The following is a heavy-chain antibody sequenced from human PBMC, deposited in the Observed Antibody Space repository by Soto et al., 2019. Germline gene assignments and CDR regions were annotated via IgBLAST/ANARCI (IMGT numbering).Heavy chain of an antibody. V-gene: IGHV1-46*01. CDR2: ISPSGGTT. CDR3: ARDQGLGAAFSLDY. J-gene: IGHJ4*02. Sequence: ASVKVSCKASGYTFISYYMHWVRQAPGQGLEWMGIISPSGGTTTYAQKFQGRVTMTRDTSTSTVYMELSSLRSDDTALYYCARDQGLGAAFSLDYWGQGTLVTVSS. CDR1: GYTFISYY. D-gene: IGHD1-26*01.